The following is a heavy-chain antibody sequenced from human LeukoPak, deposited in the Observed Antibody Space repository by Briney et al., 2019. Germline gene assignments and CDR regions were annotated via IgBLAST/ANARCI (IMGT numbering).Heavy chain of an antibody. J-gene: IGHJ6*03. Sequence: ASVKVSCKASGYTFTGYYLHWVRQAPGQGLEWMGWINPNSGGTNYAQNFRGWVTMTRDTSISTAYMELSRLRFDDTAVYYCARGYGGLQYYYYHMDVWGTGTTVTVSS. CDR3: ARGYGGLQYYYYHMDV. CDR2: INPNSGGT. D-gene: IGHD4-23*01. V-gene: IGHV1-2*04. CDR1: GYTFTGYY.